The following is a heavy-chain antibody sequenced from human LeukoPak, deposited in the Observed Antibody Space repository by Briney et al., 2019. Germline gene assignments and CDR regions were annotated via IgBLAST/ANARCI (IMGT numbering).Heavy chain of an antibody. J-gene: IGHJ6*02. CDR1: GGSISSSSYY. V-gene: IGHV4-39*01. CDR2: SYYSGST. D-gene: IGHD2-15*01. CDR3: ARLRVVVVAATRYYYGMDV. Sequence: SETLSLTCTVSGGSISSSSYYWGWIRQPPGKGLEWIGSSYYSGSTYYNPSRKSRVTISVDTSKNQFSLKLSSVTAADTAVYYCARLRVVVVAATRYYYGMDVWGQGTTVTVSS.